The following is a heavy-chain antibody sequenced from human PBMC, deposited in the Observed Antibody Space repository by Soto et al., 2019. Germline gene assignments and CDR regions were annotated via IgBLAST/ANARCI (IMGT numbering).Heavy chain of an antibody. CDR2: IYHSGGT. D-gene: IGHD1-26*01. V-gene: IGHV4-4*02. J-gene: IGHJ4*02. CDR3: ARERGAGTYQGFDF. CDR1: GGSISSNNW. Sequence: QVQLQESGPGLVKPSGTLSLTCAVSGGSISSNNWWHWVRQPPGKGLEWIGEIYHSGGTNYSPSLKCRVTMSVDKSKNQFSLSLSSMTAADTAGYYCARERGAGTYQGFDFCGQGTLVTVS.